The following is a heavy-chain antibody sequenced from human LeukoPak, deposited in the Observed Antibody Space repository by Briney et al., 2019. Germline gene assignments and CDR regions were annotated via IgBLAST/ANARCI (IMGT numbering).Heavy chain of an antibody. CDR3: ARARFERLDP. CDR1: GFTFSSYA. Sequence: GGSLRLSCAASGFTFSSYAMHWVRQAPGKGLEWVAVISYDGSNKYYADSVKGRFTISRDNSKNTLYLQMNSLRAEDTAVYYCARARFERLDPWGQGTLVTVSS. CDR2: ISYDGSNK. J-gene: IGHJ5*02. V-gene: IGHV3-30*04.